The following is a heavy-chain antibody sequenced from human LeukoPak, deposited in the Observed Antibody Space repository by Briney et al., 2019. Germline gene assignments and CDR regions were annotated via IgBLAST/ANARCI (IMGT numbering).Heavy chain of an antibody. CDR3: ARELNYYGSGSPTNYFDY. V-gene: IGHV1-18*01. D-gene: IGHD3-10*01. CDR2: ISAYNGNT. Sequence: ASVTVSCKACGYTFTSYGISWVRQAPGQGLEWMGWISAYNGNTNYAQKLQGRVTMTTDTSTSTAYMELRSLRSDDTAVYYCARELNYYGSGSPTNYFDYWGQGTLVTVSS. CDR1: GYTFTSYG. J-gene: IGHJ4*02.